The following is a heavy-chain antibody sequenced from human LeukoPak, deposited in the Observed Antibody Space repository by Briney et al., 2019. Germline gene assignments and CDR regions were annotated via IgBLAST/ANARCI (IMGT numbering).Heavy chain of an antibody. CDR1: GGSISSYY. Sequence: SETLSLTCTVSGGSISSYYWSWIRQPPGKGLEWIGYIYYSGSTNYNPSLKSRVTISVDTSKNQFSLKLSSVTAADTAVYYCARDPVVVPDSRPFNWFDPWGQGTLVTVSS. D-gene: IGHD2-2*01. CDR3: ARDPVVVPDSRPFNWFDP. CDR2: IYYSGST. J-gene: IGHJ5*02. V-gene: IGHV4-59*01.